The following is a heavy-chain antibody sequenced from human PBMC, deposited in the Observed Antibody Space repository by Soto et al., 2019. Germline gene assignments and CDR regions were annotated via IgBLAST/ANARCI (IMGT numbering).Heavy chain of an antibody. V-gene: IGHV5-10-1*01. J-gene: IGHJ5*02. D-gene: IGHD6-13*01. Sequence: GESLKISCKGSGFSFTNYWISWVRQMPGKGLEWMGNIDPVDSYANYSPSFQGHVTFSVDTSISTAYLQWSSLKASDTAMYFCARVESIARNWFDPWGQGTLVTVSS. CDR1: GFSFTNYW. CDR3: ARVESIARNWFDP. CDR2: IDPVDSYA.